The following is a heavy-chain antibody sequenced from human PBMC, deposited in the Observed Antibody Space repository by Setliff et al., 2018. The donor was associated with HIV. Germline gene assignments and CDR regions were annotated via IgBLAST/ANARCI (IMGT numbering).Heavy chain of an antibody. CDR3: ARGPGAATGEAFDI. V-gene: IGHV4-59*10. D-gene: IGHD7-27*01. CDR1: GESFSGYS. CDR2: MYGET. J-gene: IGHJ3*02. Sequence: SETLSLTCAVYGESFSGYSWTWVRQPAGKGLEWIGRMYGETNYNPSLKSRVTLSIDTSKNQFSLKLSSVTAADTAVYYCARGPGAATGEAFDIWGPGTMVTVSS.